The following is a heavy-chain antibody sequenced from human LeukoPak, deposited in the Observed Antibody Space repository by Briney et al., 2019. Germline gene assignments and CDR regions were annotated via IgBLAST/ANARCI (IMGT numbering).Heavy chain of an antibody. CDR3: ARGQEYYYDSSGYEIGY. Sequence: ASVKVSCKASGYTFTGYYMHWVRQAPGQGLEWMGWINPNSGGTNYAQKFQGWVTMTRDTSISTAYMELSRLRSDDTAVYYCARGQEYYYDSSGYEIGYWGQGTLVTVSS. J-gene: IGHJ4*02. D-gene: IGHD3-22*01. V-gene: IGHV1-2*04. CDR2: INPNSGGT. CDR1: GYTFTGYY.